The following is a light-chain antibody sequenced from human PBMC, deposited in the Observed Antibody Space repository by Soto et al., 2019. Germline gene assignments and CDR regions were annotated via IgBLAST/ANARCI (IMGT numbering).Light chain of an antibody. CDR2: AAS. CDR1: QIISNY. Sequence: DTQMTQAPSSLPSSVADRVTSTCRARQIISNYLNWYQQKPRKVPEVLIYAASSLQAGVPSRFTGSGSGSDFPLTISSLQPEYFSTYYCQQVYSFPHTFGQGTKLEV. V-gene: IGKV1-39*01. CDR3: QQVYSFPHT. J-gene: IGKJ2*01.